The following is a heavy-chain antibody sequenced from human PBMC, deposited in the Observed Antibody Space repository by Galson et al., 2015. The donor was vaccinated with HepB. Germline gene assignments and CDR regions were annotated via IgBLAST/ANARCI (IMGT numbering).Heavy chain of an antibody. D-gene: IGHD1-26*01. J-gene: IGHJ6*02. V-gene: IGHV3-30*18. Sequence: SLRLSCAASGFTFSSYGMHWVRQAPGKGLEWVAVISYDGGNKYYGDSVKGRFTISRDNAQNTRHLQMNSLRGEDTGVYYCAKEWMRSGSYIQSFYHYGMPVWGQGTTVTVSS. CDR1: GFTFSSYG. CDR2: ISYDGGNK. CDR3: AKEWMRSGSYIQSFYHYGMPV.